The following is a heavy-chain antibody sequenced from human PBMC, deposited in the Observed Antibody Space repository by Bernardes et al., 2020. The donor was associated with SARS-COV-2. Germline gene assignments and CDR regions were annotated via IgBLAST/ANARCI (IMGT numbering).Heavy chain of an antibody. D-gene: IGHD6-13*01. Sequence: SETLSLTCSVSGGSISSSSYYWGWIRQPPGKGLEWIGSIYYTGSTFYNQSLEGRVTISVDTSKNQFSLKLNFVTAADTAVYYCARQEGSSWYRQNWFDPWGQGTLVTVSS. V-gene: IGHV4-39*01. CDR1: GGSISSSSYY. J-gene: IGHJ5*02. CDR3: ARQEGSSWYRQNWFDP. CDR2: IYYTGST.